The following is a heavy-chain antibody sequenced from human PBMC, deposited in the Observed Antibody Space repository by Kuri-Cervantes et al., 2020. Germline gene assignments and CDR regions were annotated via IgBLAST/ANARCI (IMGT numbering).Heavy chain of an antibody. CDR2: INQDGSNI. V-gene: IGHV3-7*01. Sequence: GESLKISCAASGFTFSSYWMSWVRRAPGKGLEWVANINQDGSNIHYVDSVKGRFTISRDNAKNPVFLHMRGLTVDDTAVYYCARRVDTPMFTDWYFDLWGRGTLVTVSS. CDR1: GFTFSSYW. CDR3: ARRVDTPMFTDWYFDL. J-gene: IGHJ2*01. D-gene: IGHD5-18*01.